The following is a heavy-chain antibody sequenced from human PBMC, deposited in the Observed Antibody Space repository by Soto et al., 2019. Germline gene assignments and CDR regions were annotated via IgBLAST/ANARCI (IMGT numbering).Heavy chain of an antibody. CDR3: ARDDIAYYGMDV. Sequence: VQLVESGGGLVQPGGSLRLSCAASGFTFSSYEMNWVRQAPGQGLEWVSYISSSGSTIYYADSVKGRFTISRDNAKNSLYLQMNSLRAEDTAVYYCARDDIAYYGMDVWGHGTTVTVSS. D-gene: IGHD2-15*01. CDR2: ISSSGSTI. J-gene: IGHJ6*02. V-gene: IGHV3-48*03. CDR1: GFTFSSYE.